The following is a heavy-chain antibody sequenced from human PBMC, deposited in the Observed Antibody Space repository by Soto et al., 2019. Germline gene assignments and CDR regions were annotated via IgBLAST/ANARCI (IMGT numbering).Heavy chain of an antibody. Sequence: GASVKVFCKASGYTFTGYYMHWVRQAPGQGLGWMGWINPNSGGTNYAQKFQGRVTMTRDTSISTAYMELSRLRSDDTAVYYCARVNGRRTDCYYYGMDVWGQGTTVTVSS. CDR3: ARVNGRRTDCYYYGMDV. J-gene: IGHJ6*02. V-gene: IGHV1-2*02. D-gene: IGHD1-1*01. CDR2: INPNSGGT. CDR1: GYTFTGYY.